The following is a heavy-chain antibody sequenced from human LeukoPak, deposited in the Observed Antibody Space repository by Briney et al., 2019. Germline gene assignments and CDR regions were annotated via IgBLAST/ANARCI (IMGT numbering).Heavy chain of an antibody. D-gene: IGHD1-26*01. CDR1: GGSISSGGYY. J-gene: IGHJ4*02. V-gene: IGHV4-30-2*01. Sequence: PSETLSLTCTVSGGSISSGGYYWSWIRQPPGKGLEWIGYIYHSGSTYYNPSLKSRVTISVDRSKNQFSLKLSSVTAADTAVYYCARVGSWEGYFDYWGQGTLVTVSS. CDR3: ARVGSWEGYFDY. CDR2: IYHSGST.